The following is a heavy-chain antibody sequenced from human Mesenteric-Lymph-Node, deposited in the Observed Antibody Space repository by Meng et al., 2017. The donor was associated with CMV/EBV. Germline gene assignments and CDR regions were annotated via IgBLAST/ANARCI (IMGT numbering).Heavy chain of an antibody. V-gene: IGHV3-30-3*01. CDR1: GFTFSTYT. J-gene: IGHJ3*02. Sequence: GESLKISCAASGFTFSTYTMHWVRQAPGKGLEWVAFISDDGSNKYYADSVKGRFTISRDNSKNTLDLQMNSLRAEDTAVYYCARVVQTLRWSYAFDIWGQGTMVTVSS. CDR2: ISDDGSNK. CDR3: ARVVQTLRWSYAFDI. D-gene: IGHD4-23*01.